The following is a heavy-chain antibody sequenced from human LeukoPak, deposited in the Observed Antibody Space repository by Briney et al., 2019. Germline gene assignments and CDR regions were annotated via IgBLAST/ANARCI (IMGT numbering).Heavy chain of an antibody. CDR1: GGSISSYY. J-gene: IGHJ4*02. V-gene: IGHV4-4*07. CDR3: ARGDQRPDPLVVPAAYFDY. CDR2: IYTSGST. Sequence: SETLSLTCTVSGGSISSYYWSWIRQPAGKGLEWIGRIYTSGSTNYNPSLKSRVTMSVDTSKNQFSLKLSSVTAADTAVYYCARGDQRPDPLVVPAAYFDYWGQGTLVTFSS. D-gene: IGHD2-2*01.